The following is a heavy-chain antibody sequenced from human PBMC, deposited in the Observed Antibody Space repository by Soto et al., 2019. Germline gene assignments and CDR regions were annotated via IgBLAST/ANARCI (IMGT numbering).Heavy chain of an antibody. D-gene: IGHD3-10*01. CDR3: AKDEVLWFGELRGGIFDY. Sequence: AGGSLRLSCAASGFTFSSYGMHWVRQAPGKGLEWVAVISYDGSNKYYADSVKGRFTISRDNSKNTLYLQMNSLRAEDTAVYYCAKDEVLWFGELRGGIFDYWAQGTLVTVSS. CDR2: ISYDGSNK. CDR1: GFTFSSYG. V-gene: IGHV3-30*18. J-gene: IGHJ4*02.